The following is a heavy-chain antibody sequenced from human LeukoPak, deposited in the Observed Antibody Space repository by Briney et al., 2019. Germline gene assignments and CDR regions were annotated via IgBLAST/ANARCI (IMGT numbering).Heavy chain of an antibody. CDR2: IYQSGST. D-gene: IGHD6-25*01. CDR1: GYSISSVYY. CDR3: ARERTPGSGYGVDY. V-gene: IGHV4-38-2*02. J-gene: IGHJ4*02. Sequence: SETLSLTCTVSGYSISSVYYWGWIRQPPGKGLEWIGSIYQSGSTYSNPSLKSRVTISVDTSKNQFSLKLTSVTAADTAVYYCARERTPGSGYGVDYWGQGTLVTVSS.